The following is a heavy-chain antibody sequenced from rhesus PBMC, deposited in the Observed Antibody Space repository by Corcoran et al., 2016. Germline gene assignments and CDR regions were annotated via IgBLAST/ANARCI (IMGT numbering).Heavy chain of an antibody. V-gene: IGHV5-2*01. CDR1: GYSCTSYW. CDR2: IDPSDSDT. J-gene: IGHJ4*01. D-gene: IGHD4-17*01. Sequence: EVQLVQSGAEVKRPGESLKISCKTSGYSCTSYWISWVRQVPGKGLEWMGAIDPSDSDTRYSPSFQGQVTISADKSISTTYLQWSSLKASDSATYYCARGNRNRYYFDYWGQGVLVTVSS. CDR3: ARGNRNRYYFDY.